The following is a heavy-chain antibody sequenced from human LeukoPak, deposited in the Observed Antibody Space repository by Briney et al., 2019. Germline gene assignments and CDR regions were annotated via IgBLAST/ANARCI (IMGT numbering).Heavy chain of an antibody. J-gene: IGHJ6*03. D-gene: IGHD3-10*01. CDR3: ARVTGSYYYYYYMDV. V-gene: IGHV4-39*07. Sequence: SETLSLTCTVSGGSIRSSSYYWGWIRQPPGKGLEWIGGINYSGSTSYNPSLKSRVTISVDTSKNQFSLKLSSVTAADTAVYYCARVTGSYYYYYYMDVWGKGTTVTVSS. CDR2: INYSGST. CDR1: GGSIRSSSYY.